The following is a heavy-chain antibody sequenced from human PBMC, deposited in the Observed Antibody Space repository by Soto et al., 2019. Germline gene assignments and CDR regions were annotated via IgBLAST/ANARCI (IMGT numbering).Heavy chain of an antibody. CDR2: ISWNSGSI. CDR1: GFTFDDYA. CDR3: AKVGPQLAGWFDP. V-gene: IGHV3-9*01. J-gene: IGHJ5*02. D-gene: IGHD3-10*01. Sequence: PGGSLRLSCAASGFTFDDYAMHWVRQAPGKGLEWVSGISWNSGSIGYADSVKGRFTISRDNAKNSLYLQMNSLRAEDTALYYCAKVGPQLAGWFDPWGQGTLVTVSS.